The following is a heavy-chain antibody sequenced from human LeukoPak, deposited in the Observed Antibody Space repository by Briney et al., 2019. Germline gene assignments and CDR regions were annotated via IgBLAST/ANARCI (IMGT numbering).Heavy chain of an antibody. CDR3: ARGELTGWFRELLSSYYFDY. V-gene: IGHV3-23*01. CDR1: GFTFSNSA. CDR2: ISGNGGNT. J-gene: IGHJ4*02. D-gene: IGHD3-10*01. Sequence: GGSLRLSCAASGFTFSNSAMSWVRQAPGKGLEWVSGISGNGGNTYYADSVKGRFTISRDNSKNTLYLRMNSLRAEDTAVYYCARGELTGWFRELLSSYYFDYWGQGTLVTVSS.